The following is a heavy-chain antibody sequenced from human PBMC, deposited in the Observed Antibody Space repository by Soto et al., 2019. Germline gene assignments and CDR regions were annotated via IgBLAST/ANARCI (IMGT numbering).Heavy chain of an antibody. CDR2: ISAYNGNT. V-gene: IGHV1-18*01. Sequence: GLEWMGWISAYNGNTNYAQKLQGRVTMTTDTSTSTAYMELRSLRSDDTAVYYCARSPIVVVPAAPGVDIWGQRTMVSV. D-gene: IGHD2-2*01. J-gene: IGHJ3*02. CDR3: ARSPIVVVPAAPGVDI.